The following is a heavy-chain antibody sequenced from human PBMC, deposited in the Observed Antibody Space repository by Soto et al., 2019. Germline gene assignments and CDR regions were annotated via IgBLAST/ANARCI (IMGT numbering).Heavy chain of an antibody. D-gene: IGHD6-19*01. J-gene: IGHJ4*01. CDR3: VTWLSAHFDF. Sequence: GGLRLSGTASGVTFAHDAMDWGRQPPGKGLEWVSTIDGPTTNTHYPDSVEGRFIISRDNSRNTVYPYMTNLRAALSAMYYCVTWLSAHFDFWGRGTVVTVSS. CDR2: IDGPTTNT. CDR1: GVTFAHDA. V-gene: IGHV3-23*05.